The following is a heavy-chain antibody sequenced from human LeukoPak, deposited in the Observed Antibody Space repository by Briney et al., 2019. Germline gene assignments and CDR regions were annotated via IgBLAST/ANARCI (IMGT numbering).Heavy chain of an antibody. CDR2: ISWNSGSI. CDR1: GFTFSSYG. V-gene: IGHV3-9*01. Sequence: PGGSLRLSCAASGFTFSSYGMSWVRQAPGKGLEWVSGISWNSGSIGYADSVKGRFTISRDNAKNSLYLQMNSLRAEDTALYYCAKDIGVATSLYYFDYWGQGTLVTVSS. CDR3: AKDIGVATSLYYFDY. J-gene: IGHJ4*02. D-gene: IGHD5-12*01.